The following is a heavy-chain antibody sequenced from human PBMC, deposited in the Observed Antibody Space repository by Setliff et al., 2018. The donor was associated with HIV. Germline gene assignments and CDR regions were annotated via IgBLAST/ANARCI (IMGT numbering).Heavy chain of an antibody. CDR1: GGSLSNHY. V-gene: IGHV4-59*11. CDR3: ARSYYDFWNGLPRSFDV. Sequence: SETLSLTCTVSGGSLSNHYWSWLRQSPKNGREWIGYVYYSGSTNYKPSFKSRVSISVDTSRNQFSLNLTSLTTADTAMYYCARSYYDFWNGLPRSFDVWGQGTMVTVSS. J-gene: IGHJ3*01. CDR2: VYYSGST. D-gene: IGHD3-3*01.